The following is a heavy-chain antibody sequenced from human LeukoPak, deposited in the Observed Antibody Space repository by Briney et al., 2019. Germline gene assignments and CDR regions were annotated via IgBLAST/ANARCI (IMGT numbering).Heavy chain of an antibody. Sequence: PGRSLRLSCAASGFTFSTYTIHWVRQAPGKGLEWVAVISYDGSSDYYADSVKGRFTISRDDSKNTLYLQMNSLRAEDTAVYYCARASRWLQAGFDYWGQGTPVTVSS. V-gene: IGHV3-30-3*01. CDR3: ARASRWLQAGFDY. CDR1: GFTFSTYT. J-gene: IGHJ4*02. CDR2: ISYDGSSD. D-gene: IGHD5-24*01.